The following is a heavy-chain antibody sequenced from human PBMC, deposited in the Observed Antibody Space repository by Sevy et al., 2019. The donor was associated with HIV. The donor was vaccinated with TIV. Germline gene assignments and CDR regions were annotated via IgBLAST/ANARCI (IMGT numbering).Heavy chain of an antibody. D-gene: IGHD5-12*01. V-gene: IGHV4-30-4*01. CDR3: ASKRGYNHGPFDY. Sequence: SETLSLTCTVSGGSISSSDSYWSWIRQPPGKGLEWIGYIHYTGGTYYNPFLKSRVAMSLDMSEKQFSLKLNFLTAADTAVYYCASKRGYNHGPFDYWGQGTLVTVSS. J-gene: IGHJ4*02. CDR2: IHYTGGT. CDR1: GGSISSSDSY.